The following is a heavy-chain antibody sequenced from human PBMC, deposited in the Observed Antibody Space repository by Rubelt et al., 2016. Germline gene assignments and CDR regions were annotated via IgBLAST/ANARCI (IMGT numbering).Heavy chain of an antibody. D-gene: IGHD3-10*01. CDR1: GYTFTKYG. V-gene: IGHV1-18*01. CDR3: AGSVTGNAMDV. CDR2: VNPNNGVT. Sequence: QVQLVQSGAQVKKPGASVKVSCKASGYTFTKYGVSWVRQAPGQGIEWVGRVNPNNGVTNYAQKFHGRVTMTMDTSISTAYMELSSLLADDTALYYCAGSVTGNAMDVWGQGTTVTVSS. J-gene: IGHJ6*02.